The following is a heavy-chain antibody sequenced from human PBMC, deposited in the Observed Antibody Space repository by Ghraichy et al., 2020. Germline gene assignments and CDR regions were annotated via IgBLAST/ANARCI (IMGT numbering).Heavy chain of an antibody. J-gene: IGHJ4*02. CDR2: ISYDGSNK. CDR1: GFTFSSYA. Sequence: GGSLRLSCAASGFTFSSYAMHWVRQAPGKGLEWVAVISYDGSNKYYADSVKGRFTISRDNFKNTLYLQMNSLRAEDTAVYYCARDGLRFLEWLPYWGQGTLVTVSS. D-gene: IGHD3-3*01. CDR3: ARDGLRFLEWLPY. V-gene: IGHV3-30-3*01.